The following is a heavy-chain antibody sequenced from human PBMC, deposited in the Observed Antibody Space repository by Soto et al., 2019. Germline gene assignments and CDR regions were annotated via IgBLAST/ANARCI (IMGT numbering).Heavy chain of an antibody. D-gene: IGHD2-2*01. Sequence: GESLKISCKGSGYSFTSYWIGWVRQMPGKGLEWMGIIYPGDSDTRYSPSFQGQVTISADKATSTAYLQWSSLEASDTAMYFCARIYCTTTTCDSWFDPWGQGTLVTVSS. J-gene: IGHJ5*02. V-gene: IGHV5-51*01. CDR3: ARIYCTTTTCDSWFDP. CDR2: IYPGDSDT. CDR1: GYSFTSYW.